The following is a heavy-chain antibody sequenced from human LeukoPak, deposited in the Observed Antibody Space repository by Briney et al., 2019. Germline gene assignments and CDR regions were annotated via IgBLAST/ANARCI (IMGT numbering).Heavy chain of an antibody. Sequence: GGSLKLSCAASGFTFSSHSMNWVRQAPGKGLEWVSYISSGSTIIHYADSVKGRFTISRDDAKNSLYLQMNSLRAEDTAVYYCAKVPRQHDNWFDPWGQGTLVTVSS. CDR2: ISSGSTII. V-gene: IGHV3-48*01. CDR3: AKVPRQHDNWFDP. J-gene: IGHJ5*02. CDR1: GFTFSSHS. D-gene: IGHD6-13*01.